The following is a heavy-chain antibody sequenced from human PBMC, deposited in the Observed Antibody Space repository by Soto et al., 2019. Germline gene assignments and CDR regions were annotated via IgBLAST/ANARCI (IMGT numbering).Heavy chain of an antibody. CDR2: ISYDGSNK. V-gene: IGHV3-30*03. D-gene: IGHD1-26*01. CDR3: ATGGIVGGY. J-gene: IGHJ4*02. CDR1: GFTFSSYG. Sequence: QVQLVESGGGVVQPGRSLRLSCAASGFTFSSYGMYWVRQAPGKGLEWVAVISYDGSNKYYADSVKGRFTISRDNSKNTLYLQMNSLRAEDTAVYYCATGGIVGGYWGQGTLVTVSS.